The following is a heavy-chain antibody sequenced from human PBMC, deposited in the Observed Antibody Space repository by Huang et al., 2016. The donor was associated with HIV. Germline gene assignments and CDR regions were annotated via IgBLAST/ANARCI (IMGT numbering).Heavy chain of an antibody. CDR2: SSDYGNGR. D-gene: IGHD2-8*02. CDR1: GFSFSSYG. Sequence: QVWLVESGGGVVQPGRPLRLSWVGSGFSFSSYGIHWVRQAAGKGLEWVAFSSDYGNGRSYAGSVKGRFSISRQNSKSTVSLQMNSLRVEDSGVYFCAKGSGHFDSWGQGTLVTVSP. J-gene: IGHJ5*01. V-gene: IGHV3-30*18. CDR3: AKGSGHFDS.